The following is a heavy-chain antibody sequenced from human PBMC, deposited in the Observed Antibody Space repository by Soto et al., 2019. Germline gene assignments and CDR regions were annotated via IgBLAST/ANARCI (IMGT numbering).Heavy chain of an antibody. CDR3: ASHDPGARFDP. J-gene: IGHJ5*02. CDR2: INPNNGAT. D-gene: IGHD1-1*01. CDR1: RYIFTAYF. V-gene: IGHV1-2*02. Sequence: QVQLVQSGAEVKKHGASVKVSCKAPRYIFTAYFMHWVCQAPGQGLEWMGWINPNNGATHYGLSFQGRVTMTRDTSISTAYMELSSLRSDDTAVYYCASHDPGARFDPWGQGTLVIVSS.